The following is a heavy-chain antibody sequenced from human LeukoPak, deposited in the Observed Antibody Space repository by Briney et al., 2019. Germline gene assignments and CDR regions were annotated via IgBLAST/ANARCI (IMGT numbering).Heavy chain of an antibody. Sequence: GGSLRLSCAASGFTVSSNYMNWVRQAPGKGLEWVSYISSSSSTIYYADSVKGRFTISRDNAKNSLYLQMNSLRAEDTAVYYCARDNRYDYVWGSYSPTLDYWGQGTLVTVSS. D-gene: IGHD3-16*01. V-gene: IGHV3-48*01. CDR2: ISSSSSTI. CDR3: ARDNRYDYVWGSYSPTLDY. J-gene: IGHJ4*02. CDR1: GFTVSSNY.